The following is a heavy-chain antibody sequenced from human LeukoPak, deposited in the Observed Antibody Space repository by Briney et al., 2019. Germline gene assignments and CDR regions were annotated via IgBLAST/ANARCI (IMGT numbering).Heavy chain of an antibody. D-gene: IGHD3-10*01. CDR1: GYTFTGYY. Sequence: GASVKVSCKASGYTFTGYYMHWVRQAPGQGLEWMGWINPNSGGTNYAQKFQGRVTMTRDTSTSTAYMELSRLRSDDTAVYYCASGITMVRGANGDYWGQGTLVTVSS. V-gene: IGHV1-2*02. CDR2: INPNSGGT. CDR3: ASGITMVRGANGDY. J-gene: IGHJ4*02.